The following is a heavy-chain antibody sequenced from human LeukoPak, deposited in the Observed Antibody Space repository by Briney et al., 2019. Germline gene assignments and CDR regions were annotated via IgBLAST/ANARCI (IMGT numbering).Heavy chain of an antibody. CDR3: AREFGHCYGDNCFYFFDT. CDR2: INTYKGDT. Sequence: GASVKVSFKASGYTLTNYNISWVRQAPGQGLEWMGWINTYKGDTLYAQKLQGRVTTTADTSTNTAYMELRSLRFDDTAVYYCAREFGHCYGDNCFYFFDTWGQGFRVTVSS. J-gene: IGHJ4*02. D-gene: IGHD4-23*01. V-gene: IGHV1-18*01. CDR1: GYTLTNYN.